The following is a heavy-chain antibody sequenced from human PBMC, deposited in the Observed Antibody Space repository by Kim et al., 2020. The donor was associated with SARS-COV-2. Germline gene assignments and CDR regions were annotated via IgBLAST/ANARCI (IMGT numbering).Heavy chain of an antibody. D-gene: IGHD6-6*01. Sequence: GESLKISCKGSGYSFTSYWIGWVRQMPGKGLEWMGIIYPGDSDTRYSPSFQGQVTISADKSISTAYLQWSSLKASDTAMYYCARLGSSSDYYYYYMDVWGKGTTVTVSS. CDR2: IYPGDSDT. J-gene: IGHJ6*03. CDR3: ARLGSSSDYYYYYMDV. V-gene: IGHV5-51*01. CDR1: GYSFTSYW.